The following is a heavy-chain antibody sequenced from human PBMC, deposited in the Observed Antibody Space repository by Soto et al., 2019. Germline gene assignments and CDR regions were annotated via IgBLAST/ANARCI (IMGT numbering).Heavy chain of an antibody. CDR2: IYHSGTT. J-gene: IGHJ4*01. CDR1: GYSISSGYQ. CDR3: ARDFFGNHYFAS. D-gene: IGHD3-10*01. V-gene: IGHV4-38-2*02. Sequence: SETLSLTCAVSGYSISSGYQWGWIRQPPGKGLEWIGNIYHSGTTSYNPSLKSRVTVSVDTSKNQISLNLTSVTAADTAIYYCARDFFGNHYFASWGQESWSPSPQ.